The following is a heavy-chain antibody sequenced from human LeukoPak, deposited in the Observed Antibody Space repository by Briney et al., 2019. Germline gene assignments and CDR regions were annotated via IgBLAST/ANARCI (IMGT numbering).Heavy chain of an antibody. CDR3: ARDRKGIAAADY. CDR2: IWYDGNNK. D-gene: IGHD6-13*01. CDR1: GFTFSSYG. J-gene: IGHJ4*02. V-gene: IGHV3-33*01. Sequence: GRSLRLSCAASGFTFSSYGMHWVRQAPGKGLEWVAVIWYDGNNKYYADSVKGRFTISRDNSKNTLYLQMSSLRAEDTAVYYCARDRKGIAAADYWGQGTLVTVSS.